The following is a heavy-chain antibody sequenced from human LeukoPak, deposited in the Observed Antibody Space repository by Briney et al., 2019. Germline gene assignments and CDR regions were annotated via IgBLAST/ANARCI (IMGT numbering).Heavy chain of an antibody. J-gene: IGHJ4*02. CDR1: GGSISSYY. CDR2: IYYSGST. CDR3: ARGYSYGQGDFDY. Sequence: SETLSLTCTVSGGSISSYYWSWIRQPPGKGPEWIGYIYYSGSTNYNPSLKSRVTISVDTSKNQFSLKLSSVTAADTAVYYCARGYSYGQGDFDYWGQGTLVTVSS. D-gene: IGHD5-18*01. V-gene: IGHV4-59*01.